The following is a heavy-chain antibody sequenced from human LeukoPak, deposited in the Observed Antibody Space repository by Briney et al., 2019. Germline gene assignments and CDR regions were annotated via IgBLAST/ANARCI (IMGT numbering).Heavy chain of an antibody. D-gene: IGHD1-26*01. CDR1: GGSISSYY. V-gene: IGHV4-59*01. CDR3: ARDSGATGDFDY. Sequence: SETLSLTCTVSGGSISSYYWSWIRQPPGKGPEWIGYIYYSGSTNYNPSLKSRVTISVDTSKNQFSLKLSSVTAADTAVYYCARDSGATGDFDYWGQGTLVTVSS. J-gene: IGHJ4*02. CDR2: IYYSGST.